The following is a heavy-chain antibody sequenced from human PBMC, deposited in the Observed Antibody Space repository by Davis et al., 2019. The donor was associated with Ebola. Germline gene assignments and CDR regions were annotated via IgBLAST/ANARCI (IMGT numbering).Heavy chain of an antibody. CDR1: GGSISSYY. CDR2: IYTSGST. Sequence: PSETLSLTCTVSGGSISSYYWSWIRQPAGKGLEWIGRIYTSGSTNYNPSLKSRVTMSVDTSKNQFSLKLSSVTAADTAVYYCARVGYYGGNSRRSYYLDYWGQGTLVTVSS. J-gene: IGHJ4*02. CDR3: ARVGYYGGNSRRSYYLDY. D-gene: IGHD4-23*01. V-gene: IGHV4-4*07.